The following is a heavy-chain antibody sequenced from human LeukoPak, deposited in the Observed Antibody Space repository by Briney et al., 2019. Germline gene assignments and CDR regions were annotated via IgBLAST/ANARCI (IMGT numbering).Heavy chain of an antibody. CDR2: INPNSGGT. CDR1: GYTFTGYY. V-gene: IGHV1-2*02. Sequence: ASVKVSWKASGYTFTGYYMHWVRQAPGQGLEWMGWINPNSGGTNYAQKFQGRVTMTRDTSISTAYMELSRLRSDDTAVYYCAKPPYDSSGYYYFDYWGQGTLVTVSS. D-gene: IGHD3-22*01. J-gene: IGHJ4*02. CDR3: AKPPYDSSGYYYFDY.